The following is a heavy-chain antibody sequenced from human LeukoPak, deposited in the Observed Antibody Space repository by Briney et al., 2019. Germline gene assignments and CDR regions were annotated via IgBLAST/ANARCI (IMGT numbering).Heavy chain of an antibody. V-gene: IGHV4-30-2*01. J-gene: IGHJ4*02. CDR1: AASVNRGDYC. CDR2: IHRSEST. D-gene: IGHD1-14*01. CDR3: AREILGGFNPGAY. Sequence: ASPSLSPTCPVSAASVNRGDYCCGWLRPPPWKGRQWIGEIHRSESTNYNPSLQSRVTISIDRSRNQIVLELSSVTAADTAVYYCAREILGGFNPGAYWGQGILVTVSS.